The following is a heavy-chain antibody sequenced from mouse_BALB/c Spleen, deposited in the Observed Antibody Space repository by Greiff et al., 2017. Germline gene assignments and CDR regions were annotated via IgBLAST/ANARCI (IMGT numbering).Heavy chain of an antibody. Sequence: VMLVESGPGLVAPSQSLSITCTVSGFSLTSYGVHWVRQPPGKGLEWLGVIWAGGSTNYNSALMSRLSISKDNSKSQVFLKMNSLQTDDTAMYYCARPHHYGYAMDYWGQGTSVTVSS. CDR3: ARPHHYGYAMDY. CDR1: GFSLTSYG. CDR2: IWAGGST. J-gene: IGHJ4*01. V-gene: IGHV2-9*02. D-gene: IGHD1-2*01.